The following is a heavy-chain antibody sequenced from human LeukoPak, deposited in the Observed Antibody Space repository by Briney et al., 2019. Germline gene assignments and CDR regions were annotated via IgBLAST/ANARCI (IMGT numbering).Heavy chain of an antibody. D-gene: IGHD6-13*01. V-gene: IGHV4-34*01. CDR3: ARENTSSRLINWFDP. J-gene: IGHJ5*02. CDR2: INHSGST. Sequence: SETLSLTCSVYGGSLSGYYWTRIRQPPGKGLQWIGEINHSGSTNSNPSLKSRVTISVDTSKNQFSLKLSSVTAADTAVYYCARENTSSRLINWFDPGGQGTLVTVSA. CDR1: GGSLSGYY.